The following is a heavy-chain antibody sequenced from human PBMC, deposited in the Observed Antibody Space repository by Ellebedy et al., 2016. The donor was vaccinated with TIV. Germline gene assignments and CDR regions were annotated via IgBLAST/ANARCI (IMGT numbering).Heavy chain of an antibody. D-gene: IGHD3-10*01. V-gene: IGHV1-2*02. Sequence: AASVKVSCKASGYTFTSYGISWVRQAPGQGLEWMGWINPHSGGTNYAQKFQGRVTMTRDTSISTAYMELSRLRSDDTAVYYCARADYGSGSQFDSWGQGTLVTVSS. CDR3: ARADYGSGSQFDS. CDR1: GYTFTSYG. J-gene: IGHJ4*02. CDR2: INPHSGGT.